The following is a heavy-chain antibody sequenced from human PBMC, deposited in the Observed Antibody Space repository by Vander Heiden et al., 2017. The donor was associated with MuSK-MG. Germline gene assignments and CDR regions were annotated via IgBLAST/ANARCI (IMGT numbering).Heavy chain of an antibody. CDR1: GFTFSSYW. J-gene: IGHJ4*02. D-gene: IGHD2-15*01. Sequence: EVQLVESGGGLVQPGGSLRLSCAASGFTFSSYWLGWVRQAPGKGLEWVANIKEDGSDKYYVDSVKGRFTISRDNAKNSLYLQMNSLRGEDTAVYYCARDRGWLTHDYWGQGTLVTVSS. CDR3: ARDRGWLTHDY. CDR2: IKEDGSDK. V-gene: IGHV3-7*01.